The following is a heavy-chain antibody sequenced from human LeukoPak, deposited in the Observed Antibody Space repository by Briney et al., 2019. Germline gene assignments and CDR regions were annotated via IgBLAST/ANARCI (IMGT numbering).Heavy chain of an antibody. V-gene: IGHV1-46*01. D-gene: IGHD4-17*01. J-gene: IGHJ4*02. Sequence: ASVKVSCKASGYTFTSYYMHWVRQAPGQGLEWMGIINPSGGSTSYAQKFQGRVTMTRDRSTSTDYMELSSLRSEDTAVYYCATLYDDYPGYWGQGTLVTVSS. CDR3: ATLYDDYPGY. CDR1: GYTFTSYY. CDR2: INPSGGST.